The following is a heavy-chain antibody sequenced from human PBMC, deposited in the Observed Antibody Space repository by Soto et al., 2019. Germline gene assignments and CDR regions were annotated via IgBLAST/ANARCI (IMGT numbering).Heavy chain of an antibody. CDR2: IWYDGSNK. J-gene: IGHJ4*02. Sequence: VGSLRLSCAASGFTFSSYGMHWVRQAPGKGLEWVAVIWYDGSNKYYADSVKGRFTISRDNSKNTLYLQMNSLRAEDTAVYYCARDLIVYYDILTGYFPSYYFDYWGQGTLVTVSS. D-gene: IGHD3-9*01. CDR3: ARDLIVYYDILTGYFPSYYFDY. CDR1: GFTFSSYG. V-gene: IGHV3-33*01.